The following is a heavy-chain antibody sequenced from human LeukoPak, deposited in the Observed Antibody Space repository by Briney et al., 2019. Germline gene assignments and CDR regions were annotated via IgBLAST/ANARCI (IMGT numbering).Heavy chain of an antibody. Sequence: GGSLRLSCAASGFTFSDYYMTWIRQAPGKGLEWLSYISPSSSSTIFADPVKGRFTISRDNAKNSLYLQMDSLRAEDTAVYYCARERRLSDWGQGTLVTVSS. V-gene: IGHV3-11*06. J-gene: IGHJ4*02. CDR1: GFTFSDYY. CDR2: ISPSSSST. D-gene: IGHD6-25*01. CDR3: ARERRLSD.